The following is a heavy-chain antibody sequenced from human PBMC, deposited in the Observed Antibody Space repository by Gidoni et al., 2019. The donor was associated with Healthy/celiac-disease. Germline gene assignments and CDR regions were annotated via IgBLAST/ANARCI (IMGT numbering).Heavy chain of an antibody. V-gene: IGHV1-3*01. CDR1: GSTFPSYA. Sequence: QVQLVHSGAEVKKPGASVKVSCKASGSTFPSYAMHWVRQAPGQRLEWRGGINAGNGNTKDAQKFQGRVTSTRDTSASTAYMELSSLRSEDTAVYYCARDWPDSSSWYGTFDYWGQGTLVTVSS. D-gene: IGHD6-13*01. CDR2: INAGNGNT. CDR3: ARDWPDSSSWYGTFDY. J-gene: IGHJ4*02.